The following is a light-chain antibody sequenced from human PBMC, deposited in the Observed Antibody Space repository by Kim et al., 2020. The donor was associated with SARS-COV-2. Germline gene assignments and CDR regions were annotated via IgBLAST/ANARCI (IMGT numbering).Light chain of an antibody. Sequence: HSITISCTGTSSDVGSYNLVPWYQQHPGKAPKLMIYEVSKRPSGVSNRFSGSKSGNTASLTISGLQAEDEADYYCCSYAGSSTFVVFGGGTQLTVL. CDR3: CSYAGSSTFVV. V-gene: IGLV2-23*02. CDR1: SSDVGSYNL. J-gene: IGLJ2*01. CDR2: EVS.